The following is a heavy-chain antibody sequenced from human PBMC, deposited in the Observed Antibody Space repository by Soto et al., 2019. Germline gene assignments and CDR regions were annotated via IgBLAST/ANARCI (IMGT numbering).Heavy chain of an antibody. J-gene: IGHJ4*02. CDR1: GFTFGSYS. CDR2: ISSSSYI. CDR3: ARSTSHY. Sequence: GGSLRLSCAASGFTFGSYSMNWVRQAPGKGLEWVSSISSSSYIYYADSVKGRFTISRDNAKNSLYLQMNSLRAEDTAVYYCARSTSHYWGQGTLVTVYS. V-gene: IGHV3-21*01.